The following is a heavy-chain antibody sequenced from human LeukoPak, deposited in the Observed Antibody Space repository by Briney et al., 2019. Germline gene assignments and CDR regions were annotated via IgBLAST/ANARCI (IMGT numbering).Heavy chain of an antibody. CDR2: IQEDGSEK. CDR1: AFTLNYYW. V-gene: IGHV3-7*01. CDR3: ARVRKLRTRGVMDPLDY. J-gene: IGHJ4*02. D-gene: IGHD3-10*01. Sequence: PGGSLRLSCAASAFTLNYYWLTWVRQAPGNWMEWVANIQEDGSEKYYVDSVQGRFINYRDNAKNSLYLQMNSLRAEDTAVYYCARVRKLRTRGVMDPLDYWGQGTLVTVSS.